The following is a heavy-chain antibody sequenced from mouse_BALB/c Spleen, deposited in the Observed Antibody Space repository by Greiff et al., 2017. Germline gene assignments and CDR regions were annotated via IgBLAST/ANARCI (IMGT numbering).Heavy chain of an antibody. V-gene: IGHV5-17*02. D-gene: IGHD2-1*01. J-gene: IGHJ4*01. CDR2: ISSGSSTI. CDR3: ARYYGNYIYAMDY. CDR1: GFTFSSFG. Sequence: EVQLVESGGGLVQPGGSRKLSCAASGFTFSSFGMHWVRQAPEKGLEWVAYISSGSSTIYYADTVKGRFTISRDNPKNTLFLQMTSLRSEDTAMYYCARYYGNYIYAMDYWGQGTSVTVSS.